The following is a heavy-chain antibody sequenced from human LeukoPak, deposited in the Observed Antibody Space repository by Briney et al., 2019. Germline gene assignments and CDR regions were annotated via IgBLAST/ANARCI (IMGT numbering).Heavy chain of an antibody. CDR3: ARGYPWWLVPRSYFDY. D-gene: IGHD6-19*01. CDR2: INHSGST. CDR1: GGSFSGYY. J-gene: IGHJ4*02. V-gene: IGHV4-34*01. Sequence: KTSETPSLTCAVYGGSFSGYYWSWIRQPPGKGLEWIGEINHSGSTNYNPSLKSRVTISVDTSKNQFSLKLSSVTAADTAVYYCARGYPWWLVPRSYFDYWGQGTLVTVSS.